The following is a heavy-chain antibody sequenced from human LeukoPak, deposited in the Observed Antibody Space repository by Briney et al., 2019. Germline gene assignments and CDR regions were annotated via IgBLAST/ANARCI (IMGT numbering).Heavy chain of an antibody. CDR2: IYYSGST. CDR1: GGSISCGGYY. D-gene: IGHD6-13*01. CDR3: ATSIAAAGIGHWFDP. Sequence: PSETLSLTCTVSGGSISCGGYYWSWLRQHPGKGLEWIGYIYYSGSTYYNPSLKSRVTISVDTSKNQFSLKLSSVTAADTAVYYCATSIAAAGIGHWFDPWGQGTLVTVSS. J-gene: IGHJ5*02. V-gene: IGHV4-31*03.